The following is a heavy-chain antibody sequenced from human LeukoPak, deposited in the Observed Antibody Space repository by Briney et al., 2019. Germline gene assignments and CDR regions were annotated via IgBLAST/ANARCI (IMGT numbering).Heavy chain of an antibody. CDR2: ISGSGGST. CDR1: GFTFNNYA. V-gene: IGHV3-23*01. Sequence: GGSLRLSCVASGFTFNNYAMTWVRQAPGKGLEWVSAISGSGGSTYYAGSVKGRFTISRDNSKNTLYLQINSLRAEDTAVYYCAKDHLPGIVVADRDYWGQGTLVTVSS. D-gene: IGHD6-19*01. J-gene: IGHJ4*02. CDR3: AKDHLPGIVVADRDY.